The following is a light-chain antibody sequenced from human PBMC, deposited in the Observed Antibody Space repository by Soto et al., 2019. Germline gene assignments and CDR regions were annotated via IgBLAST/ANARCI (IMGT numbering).Light chain of an antibody. J-gene: IGKJ5*01. CDR1: QEISMW. V-gene: IGKV1D-12*01. Sequence: IQMTQSPCFLSASVGDTVTITCRASQEISMWLAWYQQKPGKAPKLLIYSASSLLRWVPSRFTGGGSGTTFTLTISGLQPEDFATYYCLQDYSSPITFGQGTRLEIK. CDR3: LQDYSSPIT. CDR2: SAS.